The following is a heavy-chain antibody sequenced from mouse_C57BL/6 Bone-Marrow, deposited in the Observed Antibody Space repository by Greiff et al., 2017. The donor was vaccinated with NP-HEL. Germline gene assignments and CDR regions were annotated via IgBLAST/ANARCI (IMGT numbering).Heavy chain of an antibody. CDR2: IDPSDSYT. D-gene: IGHD4-1*01. Sequence: QVQLQQSGAELVMPGASVKLSCKASGYTFTSYWMHWVKQRPGQGLEWIGEIDPSDSYTNYNQKFKGKSTLTVDKSSSTAYMQLSSLTSEDSAVYYCARPLAGSFAYWGQGTLVTVSA. CDR1: GYTFTSYW. J-gene: IGHJ3*01. CDR3: ARPLAGSFAY. V-gene: IGHV1-69*01.